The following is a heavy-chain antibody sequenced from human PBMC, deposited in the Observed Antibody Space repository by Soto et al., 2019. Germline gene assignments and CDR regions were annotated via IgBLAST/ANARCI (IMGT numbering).Heavy chain of an antibody. J-gene: IGHJ4*02. CDR1: GFTFSAFG. CDR3: AKDQGVYYYDSSGYYLDY. CDR2: ISYDGSNR. D-gene: IGHD3-22*01. Sequence: GGSLRLSCAASGFTFSAFGIHWVRQAPGKGLEWVAVISYDGSNRYSADSVKGRFTISRDNSKNTVYLQMNSLRPEDTAVYYCAKDQGVYYYDSSGYYLDYWGQGTLVTVSS. V-gene: IGHV3-30*18.